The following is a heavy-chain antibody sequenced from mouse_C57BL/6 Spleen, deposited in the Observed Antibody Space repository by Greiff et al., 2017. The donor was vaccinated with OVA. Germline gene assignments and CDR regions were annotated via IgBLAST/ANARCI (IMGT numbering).Heavy chain of an antibody. CDR1: GYTFTDYN. CDR2: INPNNGGT. CDR3: ASNYYYGSSYVYFDV. D-gene: IGHD1-1*01. J-gene: IGHJ1*03. V-gene: IGHV1-22*01. Sequence: VQLQQSGPELVKPGASVKMSCKASGYTFTDYNMHWVKQSPGKSLEWIGYINPNNGGTSYNQKFKGKATLTVNKSSSTAYMELRSLTSEDSAVYYCASNYYYGSSYVYFDVWGTGTTVTVSS.